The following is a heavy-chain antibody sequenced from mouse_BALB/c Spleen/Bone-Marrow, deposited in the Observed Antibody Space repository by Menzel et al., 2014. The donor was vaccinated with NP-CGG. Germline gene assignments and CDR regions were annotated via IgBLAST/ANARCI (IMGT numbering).Heavy chain of an antibody. V-gene: IGHV1S81*02. CDR3: TRSGPGFAY. J-gene: IGHJ3*01. Sequence: QVQLKESAAEPVKPGASVKLSCKASGYTFTSYYMYWVKQRPGQGLEWIGEINPSSGGTNFNEKVKSKATLTVDKSSSTAYMQLSSLTSEDSAVYYCTRSGPGFAYWGQGTLVTVSA. CDR2: INPSSGGT. CDR1: GYTFTSYY.